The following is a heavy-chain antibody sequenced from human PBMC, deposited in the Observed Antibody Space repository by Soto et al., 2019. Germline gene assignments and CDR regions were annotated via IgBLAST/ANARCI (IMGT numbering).Heavy chain of an antibody. J-gene: IGHJ4*02. CDR1: GFTFSSYS. CDR2: ISSSSSYI. D-gene: IGHD2-2*01. CDR3: ARVQTSQPPWL. Sequence: RLSCAASGFTFSSYSMNWVRQAPGKGLEWVSSISSSSSYIYYADSVKGRFTISRDNAKNSLYLQMNSLRAEDTAVYYCARVQTSQPPWLWGQGTLVTVYS. V-gene: IGHV3-21*01.